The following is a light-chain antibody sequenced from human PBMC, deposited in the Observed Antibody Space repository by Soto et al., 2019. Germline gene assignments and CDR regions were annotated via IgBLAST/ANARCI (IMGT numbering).Light chain of an antibody. V-gene: IGKV3-20*01. CDR1: HSVSSTY. Sequence: DIVMTQSPGTLSLSPEERGTLSCRCSHSVSSTYLAWYQQKPGQAPRLLIYGASSRATGIPDRFSGSGSGTDFTLTISNLQPDDFATYFCQQYNSFSLITFGQGTRPEI. CDR2: GAS. J-gene: IGKJ5*01. CDR3: QQYNSFSLIT.